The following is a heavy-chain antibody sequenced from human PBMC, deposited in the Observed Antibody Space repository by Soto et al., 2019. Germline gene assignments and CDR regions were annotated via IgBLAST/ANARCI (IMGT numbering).Heavy chain of an antibody. J-gene: IGHJ6*02. D-gene: IGHD1-1*01. CDR1: GGTFSSYA. CDR3: ARDFSYSTTYYYYGMDV. CDR2: IIPIFGTA. Sequence: QVQLVQSGAEVKKPGSSVKVSCKASGGTFSSYAISWVRQAPGQGLEWMGGIIPIFGTANYAQKFQGRVTVTADESTGTAYMELSSLRSEDTAVYYCARDFSYSTTYYYYGMDVWGQGTTVTVSS. V-gene: IGHV1-69*12.